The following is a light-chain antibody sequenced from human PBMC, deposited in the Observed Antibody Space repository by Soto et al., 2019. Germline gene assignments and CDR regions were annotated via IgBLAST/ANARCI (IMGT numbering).Light chain of an antibody. V-gene: IGLV2-11*01. CDR2: DVS. CDR3: CSYAGSYTLRVV. Sequence: QPVLTQPRSVSGSPGQSVTISCTGTSSDVGGYNYVSWYQQHPGKAPKLMIYDVSKRPSGVPDRFSGSKSGNTASLTISGLQAEDEADYYCCSYAGSYTLRVVFGGGTKVTVL. J-gene: IGLJ2*01. CDR1: SSDVGGYNY.